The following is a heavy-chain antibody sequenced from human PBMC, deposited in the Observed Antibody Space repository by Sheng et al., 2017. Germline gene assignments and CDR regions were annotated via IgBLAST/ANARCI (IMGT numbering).Heavy chain of an antibody. CDR3: SREEYNYGYPNY. J-gene: IGHJ4*02. CDR1: GFIFSNYW. V-gene: IGHV3-7*01. D-gene: IGHD5-18*01. Sequence: EVQLVESGGGLVQPGGSLRLSCAASGFIFSNYWMSWVRQAPGKGLEWVATIKQDGSDKNYVDSVKGRFTISRDNAKTSLYLQMNSLRAEDTAVYYCSREEYNYGYPNYWGQGTLVTVSS. CDR2: IKQDGSDK.